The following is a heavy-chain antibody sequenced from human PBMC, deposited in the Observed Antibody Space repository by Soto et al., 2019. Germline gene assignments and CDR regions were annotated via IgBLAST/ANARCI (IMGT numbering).Heavy chain of an antibody. CDR2: TRNKANSYTT. J-gene: IGHJ6*02. V-gene: IGHV3-72*01. CDR1: GFTFSDHY. Sequence: EVPLVESGGGLVQPGGSLRLSCAASGFTFSDHYMDWVRQAPGKGLEWVGRTRNKANSYTTEYAASVKGRFTISRDDSKNSLYLQMNSLKTEDTAVYYCARGLGMDVWGQGTTVTVSS. CDR3: ARGLGMDV.